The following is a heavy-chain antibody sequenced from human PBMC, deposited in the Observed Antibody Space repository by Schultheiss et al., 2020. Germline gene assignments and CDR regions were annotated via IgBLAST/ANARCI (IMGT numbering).Heavy chain of an antibody. CDR2: ISSDGSGN. CDR3: ASFAYYYNASGPYYFDH. J-gene: IGHJ4*02. D-gene: IGHD3-10*01. V-gene: IGHV3-30*03. CDR1: GFTFSTYA. Sequence: GGSLRLSCAASGFTFSTYAMHWVRQAPGKGLEWMAAISSDGSGNYFVDSVKGRFTISRDNSKNTLYLHMHNLRAADTAVYYCASFAYYYNASGPYYFDHWGQGTLVTFSS.